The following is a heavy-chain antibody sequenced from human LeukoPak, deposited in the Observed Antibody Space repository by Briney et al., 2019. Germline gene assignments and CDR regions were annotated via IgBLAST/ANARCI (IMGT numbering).Heavy chain of an antibody. CDR1: GFTVSSNY. J-gene: IGHJ4*02. D-gene: IGHD3-3*01. CDR2: IYSGGST. V-gene: IGHV3-53*01. Sequence: GGSLRLSCAASGFTVSSNYMSWVRQAPGKGLEWVSVIYSGGSTYYADSVKGRFTISRDNSKNTLYLQMNSLRAEDTAVYYCARGSRSTYDFWSGYYLDYWGQGTLVTVSS. CDR3: ARGSRSTYDFWSGYYLDY.